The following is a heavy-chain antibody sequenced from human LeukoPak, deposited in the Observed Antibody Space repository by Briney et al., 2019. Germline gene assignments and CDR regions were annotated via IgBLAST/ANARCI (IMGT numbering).Heavy chain of an antibody. D-gene: IGHD3-3*01. Sequence: SVKVSCKASGGTFSSYAISWVRQAPGQGLEWMGRIIPILGIANYAQKFQGRVTITADKSTSTAYMELSSLRSEDTAVYYCAGDVSVPRYYFWSGYRTGPYYCDYGGQGTLVTVSS. CDR1: GGTFSSYA. CDR2: IIPILGIA. J-gene: IGHJ4*02. CDR3: AGDVSVPRYYFWSGYRTGPYYCDY. V-gene: IGHV1-69*04.